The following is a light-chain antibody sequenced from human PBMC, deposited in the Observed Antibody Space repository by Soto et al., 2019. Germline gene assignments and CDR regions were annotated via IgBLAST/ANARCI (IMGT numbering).Light chain of an antibody. CDR1: RSVSSN. CDR2: GAS. CDR3: QQYGSSQTLT. Sequence: EMLMTQSPATLSVSAGQRAALSCRAPRSVSSNLAWYQQRPAQAPRLLIYGASSRATGIPDRFSGSGSGTDFTLTISRLEPEDFSVYYWQQYGSSQTLTFGGGTKVDIK. J-gene: IGKJ4*01. V-gene: IGKV3-20*01.